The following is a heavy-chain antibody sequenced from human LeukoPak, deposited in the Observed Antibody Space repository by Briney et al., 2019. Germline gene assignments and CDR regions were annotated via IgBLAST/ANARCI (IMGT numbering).Heavy chain of an antibody. CDR3: ARSVVAIKTIFDY. CDR2: IYYSGST. V-gene: IGHV4-59*08. J-gene: IGHJ4*02. D-gene: IGHD2-2*01. CDR1: GGSISSYY. Sequence: SETLSLTCTVSGGSISSYYWSWIRQPPGKGLEWIGYIYYSGSTNYNPSLKSRVTISVDTSKNRFFLKLSSVTAADTAVYYCARSVVAIKTIFDYWGQGTLVTVYS.